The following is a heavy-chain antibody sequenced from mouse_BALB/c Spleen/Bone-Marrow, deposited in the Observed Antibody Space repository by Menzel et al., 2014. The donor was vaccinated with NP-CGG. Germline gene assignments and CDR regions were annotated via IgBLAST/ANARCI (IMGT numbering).Heavy chain of an antibody. D-gene: IGHD3-2*01. CDR1: GYSITSGYY. CDR2: ISYDGSN. CDR3: ARGDSSAYDYAMDY. Sequence: EVKLQESGPGLVKPSQSLSLTCSVTGYSITSGYYWNWIRQFPGNKLEWMGYISYDGSNNYNPSLKNRISITRDTSKNQFILKFNSVTTEDTATYNCARGDSSAYDYAMDYWGQGTSVTVSS. V-gene: IGHV3-6*02. J-gene: IGHJ4*01.